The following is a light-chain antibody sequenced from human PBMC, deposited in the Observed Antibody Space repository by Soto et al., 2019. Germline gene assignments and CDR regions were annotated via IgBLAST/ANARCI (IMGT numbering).Light chain of an antibody. CDR3: QPRGAWPPGAT. Sequence: WSRAPDTLSLATGESATLSYRAIQSDTHPLAWSNRKSGQSPRLLSYEASNRATGIPARFRGSGSGTDFTLPISSLEPEDLALHYCQPRGAWPPGATCGQGTRLEIK. CDR2: EAS. J-gene: IGKJ5*01. V-gene: IGKV3-11*01. CDR1: QSDTHP.